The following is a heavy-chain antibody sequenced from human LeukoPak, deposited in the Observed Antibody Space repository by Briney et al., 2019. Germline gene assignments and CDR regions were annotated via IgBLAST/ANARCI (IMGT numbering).Heavy chain of an antibody. D-gene: IGHD1-1*01. V-gene: IGHV6-1*01. CDR1: GDSVSSNNAA. CDR2: TYYRSKWYS. J-gene: IGHJ4*02. Sequence: SQTLSLTCAISGDSVSSNNAALNWIRQSPSRGLEWLGRTYYRSKWYSHYAVSLKSRITINPDTSKNQFSLQLNSVTPEDTAVYYCARSTGPVDYWGQGTLVTVSS. CDR3: ARSTGPVDY.